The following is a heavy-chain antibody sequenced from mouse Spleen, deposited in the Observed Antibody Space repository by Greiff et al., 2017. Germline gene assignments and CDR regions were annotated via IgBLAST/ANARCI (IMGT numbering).Heavy chain of an antibody. D-gene: IGHD1-1*01. CDR1: GFTFSSYA. V-gene: IGHV5-9-1*01. Sequence: DVKLVESGGGLVKPGGSLKLSCAASGFTFSSYAMSWVRQTPEKRLEWVATISSGGSYTYYPDSVKGRFTISRDNAKNTLYLQMSSLRSEDTAMYYCATFYYGSSHYAMDYWGQGTSVTVSS. J-gene: IGHJ4*01. CDR2: ISSGGSYT. CDR3: ATFYYGSSHYAMDY.